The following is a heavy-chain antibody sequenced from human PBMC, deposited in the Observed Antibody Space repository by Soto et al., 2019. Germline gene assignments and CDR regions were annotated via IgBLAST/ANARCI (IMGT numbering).Heavy chain of an antibody. CDR1: GESVSSNSAA. J-gene: IGHJ5*02. CDR2: TYYRSKWYN. CDR3: AIDQGHSSTGYPRFDP. Sequence: PSQTLSLTCAISGESVSSNSAAWNWIRQSPSRGLEWLGRTYYRSKWYNDYAVSVKSRITINPDTSKNQFSLQLNSVTPQDKAVYYCAIDQGHSSTGYPRFDPGGQGTLVTVSS. V-gene: IGHV6-1*01. D-gene: IGHD6-13*01.